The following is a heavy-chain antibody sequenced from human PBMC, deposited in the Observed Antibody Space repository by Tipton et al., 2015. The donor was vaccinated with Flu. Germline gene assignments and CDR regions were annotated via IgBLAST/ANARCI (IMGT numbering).Heavy chain of an antibody. J-gene: IGHJ4*02. Sequence: SLRLSCAASGFSFSAYHMNWLRKPPGRGLEWVAYINPDGRSIYYADSVKGRFTISRDNVKSTLYLRMNTLRAEDTAVYYCARDPVLALAGTNFDYSGQGTLVTVSS. CDR1: GFSFSAYH. D-gene: IGHD6-19*01. CDR3: ARDPVLALAGTNFDY. V-gene: IGHV3-48*03. CDR2: INPDGRSI.